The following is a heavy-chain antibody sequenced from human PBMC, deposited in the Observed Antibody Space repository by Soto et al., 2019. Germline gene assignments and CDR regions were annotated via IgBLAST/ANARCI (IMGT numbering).Heavy chain of an antibody. J-gene: IGHJ4*02. Sequence: QVQLVESGGGVVQPGRSLRLSCAASGFTFSSYGMHWVRQAPGKGLEWVAVIWYDGSNKYYADSVKGRFTISRDNSKNTLYLHMNGLRAEYTAVYYCARDGYCSGGSCYSVTVFDYWGQGTLVTVSS. CDR3: ARDGYCSGGSCYSVTVFDY. D-gene: IGHD2-15*01. V-gene: IGHV3-33*01. CDR1: GFTFSSYG. CDR2: IWYDGSNK.